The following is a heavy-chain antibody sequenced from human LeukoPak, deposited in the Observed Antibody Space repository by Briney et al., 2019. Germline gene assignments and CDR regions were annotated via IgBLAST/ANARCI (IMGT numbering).Heavy chain of an antibody. Sequence: ASVKVSCKHSGYTFTSYGISWVRHALEQGLWRRGWISAYNGNTNYAQKLQGRVTMTTDTSTSTAYMELRSLRSDDTAVYYCARDQGSSGWSRKMDVWGKGTTVTVSS. CDR2: ISAYNGNT. V-gene: IGHV1-18*01. CDR3: ARDQGSSGWSRKMDV. J-gene: IGHJ6*04. D-gene: IGHD6-19*01. CDR1: GYTFTSYG.